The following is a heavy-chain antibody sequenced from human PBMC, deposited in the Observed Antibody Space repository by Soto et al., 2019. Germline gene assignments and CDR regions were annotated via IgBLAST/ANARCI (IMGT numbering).Heavy chain of an antibody. J-gene: IGHJ4*02. V-gene: IGHV3-30*18. CDR3: AKMGNGAKPDY. D-gene: IGHD1-26*01. Sequence: HPGGSLRLSCAASGFTFSSYGMHWVRQAPGKGLEWVAVISHDGSNKYYADSVKGRFTISRDNSKNTLYLQMNSLRAEDTAVYYCAKMGNGAKPDYWGQGTLVTVSS. CDR1: GFTFSSYG. CDR2: ISHDGSNK.